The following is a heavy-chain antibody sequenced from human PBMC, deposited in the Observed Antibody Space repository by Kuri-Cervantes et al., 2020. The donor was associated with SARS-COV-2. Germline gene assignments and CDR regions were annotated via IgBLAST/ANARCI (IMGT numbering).Heavy chain of an antibody. J-gene: IGHJ6*03. CDR2: IFSNDEK. D-gene: IGHD6-19*01. V-gene: IGHV2-26*01. Sequence: SGPTLVKPTETLTLTCTVSGFSLSNARMGVGWIRQPPGKALEWLAHIFSNDEKSYSTSLKSRLTISKDTSKSQVVLTMTNMDPVDTATYYCARIRLDYYYYYYMDVWGKGTTVTVSS. CDR3: ARIRLDYYYYYYMDV. CDR1: GFSLSNARMG.